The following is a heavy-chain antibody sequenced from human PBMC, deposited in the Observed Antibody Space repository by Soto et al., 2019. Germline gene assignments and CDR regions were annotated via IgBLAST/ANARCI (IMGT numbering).Heavy chain of an antibody. D-gene: IGHD6-19*01. CDR2: IIPIFGTA. V-gene: IGHV1-69*13. Sequence: SVKVSCKASGGTFSSYATSWVRQAPGQGLEWMGGIIPIFGTANYAQKFQGRVTITADESTSTAYMELSSLRSEDTAVYYCATTRIAVAGPEDLYYFDYWGQGTLVTVSS. J-gene: IGHJ4*02. CDR1: GGTFSSYA. CDR3: ATTRIAVAGPEDLYYFDY.